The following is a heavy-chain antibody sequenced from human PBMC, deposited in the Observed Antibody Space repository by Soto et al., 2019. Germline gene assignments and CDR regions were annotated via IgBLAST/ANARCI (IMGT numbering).Heavy chain of an antibody. Sequence: SVKVSCKASGVTFSSYAISWVRQAPGQGLEWMGGIIPIFGTANYAQKFQGRVTITADESTSTAYMELSSLRSEDTAVYYCAIDIVVVPAALSPNWFDPWGQGTLVTVSS. J-gene: IGHJ5*02. D-gene: IGHD2-2*01. CDR2: IIPIFGTA. CDR1: GVTFSSYA. CDR3: AIDIVVVPAALSPNWFDP. V-gene: IGHV1-69*13.